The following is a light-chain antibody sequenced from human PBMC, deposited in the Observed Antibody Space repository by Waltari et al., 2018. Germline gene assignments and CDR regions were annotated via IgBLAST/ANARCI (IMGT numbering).Light chain of an antibody. CDR3: AAWDDSLHGYV. CDR2: SNN. J-gene: IGLJ1*01. V-gene: IGLV1-44*01. Sequence: QSVLTQPPSASGTPGQRVTISCSGSSPNIGSKILNWYQQRPGTAPKLLIYSNNQWPSGVPDRFSGSKSGTSASLAISGLQSEDEAEYYCAAWDDSLHGYVFGTGTEVTVL. CDR1: SPNIGSKI.